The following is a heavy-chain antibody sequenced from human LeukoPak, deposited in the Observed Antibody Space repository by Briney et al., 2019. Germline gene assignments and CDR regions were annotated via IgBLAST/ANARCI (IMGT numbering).Heavy chain of an antibody. D-gene: IGHD3-10*01. Sequence: GGSLRLSCAASGFTFDDYGMSWVRHGPGKGLEWVSGINWNGGRTGYADSVEGRFTISRDNAKNTLFLQMNSLRAGDTAVFYCAKDADDYYGSGSHVDYWGQGTLVTVSS. CDR2: INWNGGRT. CDR3: AKDADDYYGSGSHVDY. J-gene: IGHJ4*02. CDR1: GFTFDDYG. V-gene: IGHV3-20*04.